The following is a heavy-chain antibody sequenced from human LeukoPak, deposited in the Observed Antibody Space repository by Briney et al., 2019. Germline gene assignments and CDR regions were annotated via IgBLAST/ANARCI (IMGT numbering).Heavy chain of an antibody. J-gene: IGHJ4*02. Sequence: MSGGSLRLSCAAPGFTFSSYSMNWVRQAPGKGLEWVSSISRGSSYIYYADSLKGRFTISRDNAKNSLSLQMNSLRAEDTAVYYCARHRMASDYWGQGTLVTVSS. CDR2: ISRGSSYI. CDR1: GFTFSSYS. D-gene: IGHD5-24*01. V-gene: IGHV3-21*01. CDR3: ARHRMASDY.